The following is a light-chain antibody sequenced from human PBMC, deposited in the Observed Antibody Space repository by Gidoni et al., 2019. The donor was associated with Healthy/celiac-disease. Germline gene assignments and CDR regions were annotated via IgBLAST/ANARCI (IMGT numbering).Light chain of an antibody. Sequence: EIVLPQSPATLSLSPGARATLSCRASQSVSSYLAWYQQKPGQAPRLLIYDASNRATGIPARFSGSGSGTDFTLTISSLVPEDFAVYYCQQRSNWLFGGGTKVEIK. J-gene: IGKJ4*01. CDR1: QSVSSY. V-gene: IGKV3-11*01. CDR3: QQRSNWL. CDR2: DAS.